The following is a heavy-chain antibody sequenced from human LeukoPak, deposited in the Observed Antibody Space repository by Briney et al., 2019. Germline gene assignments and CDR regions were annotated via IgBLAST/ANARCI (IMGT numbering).Heavy chain of an antibody. Sequence: GGSLRLSCAASGLTVRNNYMSWVRQAPGKGLEWVSVIYSGGSTYYADSVRGRFSVSRDNSKNTLDLQMDSLRAEDTAVYYCAKMIGLELTNYGMDVWGQGTTVTVSS. D-gene: IGHD2-21*01. J-gene: IGHJ6*02. CDR1: GLTVRNNY. CDR3: AKMIGLELTNYGMDV. CDR2: IYSGGST. V-gene: IGHV3-53*01.